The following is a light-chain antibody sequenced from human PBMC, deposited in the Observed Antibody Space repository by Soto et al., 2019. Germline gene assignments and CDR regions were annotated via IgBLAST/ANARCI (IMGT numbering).Light chain of an antibody. CDR3: QQSYSTPLT. CDR1: QSISSY. CDR2: AAS. V-gene: IGKV1-39*01. J-gene: IGKJ3*01. Sequence: DIQITQSPSSLSASVGDRVTIICRASQSISSYLNWYQQKPGKAPKLLIYAASSLQSGVPSRFSGSGSGTDFTLTISSLQPEDFATYYCQQSYSTPLTFGPGTKVDIK.